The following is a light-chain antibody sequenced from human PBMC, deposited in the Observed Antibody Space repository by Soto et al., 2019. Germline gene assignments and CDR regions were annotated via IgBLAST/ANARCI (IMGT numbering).Light chain of an antibody. CDR1: QSISNY. V-gene: IGKV1-39*01. Sequence: DMEMTQSPSSLSASVGDRVTITCRASQSISNYLNWYQHKPGKLPKLLIYAASSLQSGVPTRFSGSGSGTDFTLTINSLPPEDFATYYCQQSYGTPLTFGGGTKIEIK. CDR2: AAS. J-gene: IGKJ4*01. CDR3: QQSYGTPLT.